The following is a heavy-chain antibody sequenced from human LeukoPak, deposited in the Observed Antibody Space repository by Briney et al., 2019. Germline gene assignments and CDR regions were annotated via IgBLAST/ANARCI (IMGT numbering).Heavy chain of an antibody. CDR3: AKNHCSGGSCYSYYYYYYMDV. V-gene: IGHV3-23*01. J-gene: IGHJ6*03. CDR2: IPRNGGST. Sequence: GGSLRLSCAASGFTFSSYAMSWVRQAPGKGLEWVSSIPRNGGSTYYADSVKGRFTTSRDNSKNTLYLQMNSLRAEDTAVYYCAKNHCSGGSCYSYYYYYYMDVWGKGTTVTISS. D-gene: IGHD2-15*01. CDR1: GFTFSSYA.